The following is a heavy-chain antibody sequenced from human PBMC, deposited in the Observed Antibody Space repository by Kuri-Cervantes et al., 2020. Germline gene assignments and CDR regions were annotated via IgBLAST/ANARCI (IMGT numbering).Heavy chain of an antibody. CDR1: GFTFDDYA. D-gene: IGHD1-1*01. V-gene: IGHV3-9*01. CDR2: ISWNSGSI. J-gene: IGHJ4*02. CDR3: AKGYLRGPIDD. Sequence: GGSLRLSCAASGFTFDDYAMHWVRQAPGKGLEWVSGISWNSGSIGYADSVKGRFTISRDNSKNTLYLQMNSLRTEDTAVYYCAKGYLRGPIDDWGQGTLVTVSS.